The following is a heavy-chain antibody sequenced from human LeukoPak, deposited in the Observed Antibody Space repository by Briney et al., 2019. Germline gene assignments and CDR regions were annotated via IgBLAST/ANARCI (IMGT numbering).Heavy chain of an antibody. Sequence: PGGSLRLSCAASGFTFSSYWMSWVRQAPGKGLEWVANIKQDGSEKYYVDSVKGRFTISRDNAKNSLYLQMNSLRAEDTAVYYCARRRYSGSSQHFDYCGQGTLVTVSS. CDR3: ARRRYSGSSQHFDY. J-gene: IGHJ4*02. CDR1: GFTFSSYW. D-gene: IGHD1-26*01. CDR2: IKQDGSEK. V-gene: IGHV3-7*01.